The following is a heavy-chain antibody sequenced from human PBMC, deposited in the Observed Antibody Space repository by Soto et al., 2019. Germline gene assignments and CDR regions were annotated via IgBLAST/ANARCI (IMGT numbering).Heavy chain of an antibody. Sequence: EVQLVESGGGLVQPGGSLRLSCAASGFTFSAYSMNWVRQAPGKGLEWVSYIISSSSTIYYADSVKGRFPISRDNAKNSVYLQMNSLRDEDTAVYYCARDRPADYWGQGTLVTVAS. CDR2: IISSSSTI. J-gene: IGHJ4*02. V-gene: IGHV3-48*02. CDR3: ARDRPADY. CDR1: GFTFSAYS.